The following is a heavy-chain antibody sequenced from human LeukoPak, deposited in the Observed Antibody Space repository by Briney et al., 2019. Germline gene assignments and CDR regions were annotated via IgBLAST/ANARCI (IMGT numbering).Heavy chain of an antibody. Sequence: GSLRLSCAASGFTVSSNYMSWVRQAPGKGLECVSVIYSGGSTYYADSVKGRFTISRDNSKNTLYLQMNSLRAEDTAVYYCARDAYGDYRFDYWGQGTLVTVSS. CDR2: IYSGGST. CDR3: ARDAYGDYRFDY. CDR1: GFTVSSNY. V-gene: IGHV3-66*01. J-gene: IGHJ4*02. D-gene: IGHD4-17*01.